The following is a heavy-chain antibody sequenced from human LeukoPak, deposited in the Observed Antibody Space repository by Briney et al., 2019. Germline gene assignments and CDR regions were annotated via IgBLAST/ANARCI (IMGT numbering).Heavy chain of an antibody. D-gene: IGHD3-3*01. CDR2: IRYDGSNK. Sequence: PGRSLRLSCAASGFTFSSYGMHWVRQAPGKGLEWVAFIRYDGSNKYYADSVKGRFTISRDNSKNTLYLQMNSLRAEDTAVYYCAKGGITIFGVVIIEGYWGQGTLVTVSS. J-gene: IGHJ4*02. CDR3: AKGGITIFGVVIIEGY. CDR1: GFTFSSYG. V-gene: IGHV3-30*02.